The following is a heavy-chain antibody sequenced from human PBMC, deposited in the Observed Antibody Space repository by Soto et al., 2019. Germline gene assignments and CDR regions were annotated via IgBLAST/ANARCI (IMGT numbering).Heavy chain of an antibody. D-gene: IGHD3-10*01. CDR2: IIPIFGTA. Sequence: QVQLVQSGPEVKKPGSSVKVSCKASGGTFSSYAISWVRQAPGQGLEWMGGIIPIFGTANYAQKFQGRVTITADKSTSTAYMVLSSLRSEDTAVYSCARAKRGGLWFGELPTEGYYGMDVWGQGTTVTVSS. J-gene: IGHJ6*02. CDR3: ARAKRGGLWFGELPTEGYYGMDV. V-gene: IGHV1-69*06. CDR1: GGTFSSYA.